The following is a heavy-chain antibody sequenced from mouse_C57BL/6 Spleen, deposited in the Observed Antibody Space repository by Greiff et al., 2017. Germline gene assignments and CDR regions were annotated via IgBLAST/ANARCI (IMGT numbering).Heavy chain of an antibody. V-gene: IGHV1-26*01. CDR2: INPNNGGT. J-gene: IGHJ3*01. CDR1: GYTFTDYY. CDR3: AREGDYGARFAY. D-gene: IGHD2-4*01. Sequence: EVQLQQSGPELVKPGASVKISCKASGYTFTDYYMHWVKQSPGKSLEWIGDINPNNGGTSYNQKFKGKATLTVDKSSSTAYMELRSLTSEDSAVYYCAREGDYGARFAYWGQGTLVTVSA.